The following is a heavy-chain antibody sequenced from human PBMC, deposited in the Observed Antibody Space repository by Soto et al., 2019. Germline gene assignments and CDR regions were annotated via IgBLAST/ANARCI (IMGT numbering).Heavy chain of an antibody. J-gene: IGHJ4*01. Sequence: ASVKVSCKASGYTFTGYYMHWVRQAPGQGLEWMGWINPNSGGTNYAQKFQGWVTMTRDTSISTAYMELSRLRSDDTAVYYCARDSDYYDSSGYYYDDAQLAYWG. D-gene: IGHD3-22*01. CDR2: INPNSGGT. CDR3: ARDSDYYDSSGYYYDDAQLAY. V-gene: IGHV1-2*04. CDR1: GYTFTGYY.